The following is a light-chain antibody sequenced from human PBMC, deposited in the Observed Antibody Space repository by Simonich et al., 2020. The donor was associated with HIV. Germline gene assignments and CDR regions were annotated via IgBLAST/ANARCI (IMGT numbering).Light chain of an antibody. CDR3: SSYTGSNTVI. Sequence: QSALTQQASVSGSPGPSITISCTGTSSNVGGYNFVSWYQQHPGKAPKLMISDVSKRPSGVSNRFSGSKSGNTASLTISRLRAEDEADYYCSSYTGSNTVIFGGGTKLTVL. J-gene: IGLJ2*01. V-gene: IGLV2-14*03. CDR1: SSNVGGYNF. CDR2: DVS.